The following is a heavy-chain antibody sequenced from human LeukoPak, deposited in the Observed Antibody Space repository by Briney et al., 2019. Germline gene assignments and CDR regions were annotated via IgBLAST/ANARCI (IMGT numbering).Heavy chain of an antibody. D-gene: IGHD3-10*01. CDR1: GYTFTGYH. J-gene: IGHJ4*02. CDR3: ARDLEGAMVRGENFDY. Sequence: ASVKVSCKASGYTFTGYHMHWVRQAPGQGLEWMGWINPNSGGTNYAQKFQGRVTMTRDTSLSTAYMELSRLRSDDTAVYYCARDLEGAMVRGENFDYWGQGTLVTVSS. CDR2: INPNSGGT. V-gene: IGHV1-2*02.